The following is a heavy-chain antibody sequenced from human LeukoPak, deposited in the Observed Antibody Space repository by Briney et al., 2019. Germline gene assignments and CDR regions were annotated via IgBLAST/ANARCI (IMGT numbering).Heavy chain of an antibody. CDR3: ATDQRYAFDY. J-gene: IGHJ4*02. Sequence: GGSLRLSCATSGFSFTDYPMNWVRQAPGKGLEWISNIRTTADGAKYAYYADSVKGGVTISRDDGKNTLYLHMNSLRDDDTAVYYCATDQRYAFDYWGQGILVTVSS. CDR1: GFSFTDYP. V-gene: IGHV3-48*02. CDR2: IRTTADGAKYA. D-gene: IGHD3-9*01.